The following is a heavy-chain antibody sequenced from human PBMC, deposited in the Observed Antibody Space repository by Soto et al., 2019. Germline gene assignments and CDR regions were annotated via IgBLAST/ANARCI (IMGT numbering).Heavy chain of an antibody. V-gene: IGHV3-9*01. Sequence: EVQLVESGGGLVQPGRSLRLSCAASGFTFDDYAIHWVRQAPGRGLEWVAGISWNGASIGYADSVKGRFTISRDNAMNSLHLQMNSLRSEDTALYYCANLPLYGSGFDCWGQGTLVTVSS. CDR3: ANLPLYGSGFDC. D-gene: IGHD3-10*01. CDR2: ISWNGASI. J-gene: IGHJ4*02. CDR1: GFTFDDYA.